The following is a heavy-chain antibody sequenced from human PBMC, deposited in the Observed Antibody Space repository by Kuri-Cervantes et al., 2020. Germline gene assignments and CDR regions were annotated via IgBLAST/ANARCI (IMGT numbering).Heavy chain of an antibody. V-gene: IGHV1-8*01. CDR3: AKGETPYYYDSSGFDP. CDR1: GYTFTNYD. D-gene: IGHD3-22*01. Sequence: ASVKVSCKASGYTFTNYDINWVRQATGQGLEWMGWMNPNSGNTGYAQRFQGRVTMTRNTSISTAYMELSSLRSEDTALYYCAKGETPYYYDSSGFDPWGQGTLVTVSS. CDR2: MNPNSGNT. J-gene: IGHJ5*02.